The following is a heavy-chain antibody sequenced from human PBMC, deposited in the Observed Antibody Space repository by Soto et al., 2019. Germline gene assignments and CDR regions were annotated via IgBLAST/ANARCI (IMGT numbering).Heavy chain of an antibody. Sequence: PGGSLRLSCAASGFTFSSYAMSWVRQAPGKGLEWISVISGSGARTNYADSVKGRFTISRDNSKNTLNLQMNGPRAEDTAVCYCADVYSPNRPLPTLFQSWGQGTLVTVSP. D-gene: IGHD3-16*01. J-gene: IGHJ4*02. CDR1: GFTFSSYA. V-gene: IGHV3-23*01. CDR2: ISGSGART. CDR3: ADVYSPNRPLPTLFQS.